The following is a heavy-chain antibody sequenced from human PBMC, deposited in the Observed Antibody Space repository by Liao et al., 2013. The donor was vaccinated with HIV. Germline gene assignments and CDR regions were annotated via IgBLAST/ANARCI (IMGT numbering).Heavy chain of an antibody. CDR1: GGSISSSSHY. CDR3: ARTGYSYGRFFFDY. D-gene: IGHD5-18*01. CDR2: IYHSGTT. V-gene: IGHV4-39*07. Sequence: QLQLQESGPRLVKPSETLSLTCSVSGGSISSSSHYWGWIRQPPGKGLEWIGSIYHSGTTYYNPSLKSRVTISVDTSKNQFSLKLSSVTAADTAVYYCARTGYSYGRFFFDYWGQGTLVTVSS. J-gene: IGHJ4*02.